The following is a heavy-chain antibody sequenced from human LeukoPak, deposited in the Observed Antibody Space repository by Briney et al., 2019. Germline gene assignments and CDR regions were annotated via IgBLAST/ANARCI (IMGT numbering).Heavy chain of an antibody. D-gene: IGHD2-15*01. J-gene: IGHJ4*02. Sequence: KPGASVKVSCKASGYTFTGYYMHWVRQAPGQGLEWMGWINPNSGGTNYAQKFQGRVTMTRDTSISTAYMELSRLRSDDTAVYYCARIGYCSGGSSPFDYWGQGTLVTVSS. CDR2: INPNSGGT. V-gene: IGHV1-2*02. CDR1: GYTFTGYY. CDR3: ARIGYCSGGSSPFDY.